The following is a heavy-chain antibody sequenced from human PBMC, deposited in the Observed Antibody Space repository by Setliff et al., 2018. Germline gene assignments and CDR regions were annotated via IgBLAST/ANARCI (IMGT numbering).Heavy chain of an antibody. Sequence: PSETLSLTCAAYGGTFSDYYWTWIRRAPGKGLEWIGEINHSGTTNYNPSLKSRVTISLDTSKNQFSLKLSSVTAADTAVYYCVRMSGFLYMDVWGKGTTVTVSS. CDR3: VRMSGFLYMDV. V-gene: IGHV4-34*08. CDR2: INHSGTT. CDR1: GGTFSDYY. J-gene: IGHJ6*03. D-gene: IGHD3-3*01.